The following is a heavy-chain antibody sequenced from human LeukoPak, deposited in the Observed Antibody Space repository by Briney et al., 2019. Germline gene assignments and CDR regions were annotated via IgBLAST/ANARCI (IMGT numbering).Heavy chain of an antibody. J-gene: IGHJ4*02. CDR2: IYSGGTT. D-gene: IGHD3-9*01. CDR1: GFIVTSNY. CDR3: ARDWFLDY. Sequence: GGSQRLSCAASGFIVTSNYMSWVRQAPGKGLEWVSVIYSGGTTYYADSVKGRFTISRDNSKNTLYLQMNSLRAEDTAVYYCARDWFLDYWGQGTLVTVSS. V-gene: IGHV3-53*01.